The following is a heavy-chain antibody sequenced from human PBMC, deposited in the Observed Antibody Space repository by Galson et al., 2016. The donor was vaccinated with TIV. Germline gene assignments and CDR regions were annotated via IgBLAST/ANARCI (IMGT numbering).Heavy chain of an antibody. CDR2: IIPIIGMT. J-gene: IGHJ4*02. Sequence: SAKVSCKAAGGTFSNYAIRWVRQAPGQGLEWMGRIIPIIGMTNYAQTFQGRLTITAETSTSKAYMELSSLRYEDTAVYYCANLVVTDTTFDSWCQGTLVTVSS. CDR1: GGTFSNYA. CDR3: ANLVVTDTTFDS. V-gene: IGHV1-69*04. D-gene: IGHD2-21*02.